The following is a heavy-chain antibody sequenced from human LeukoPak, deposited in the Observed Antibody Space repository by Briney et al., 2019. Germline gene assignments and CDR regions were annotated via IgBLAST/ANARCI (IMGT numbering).Heavy chain of an antibody. D-gene: IGHD2-8*01. CDR3: ARESVRNFDAFDI. Sequence: GGSLRLSCAASEFTFSDYYMTWIRQAPGKGLEWVSCISSSGNIIYNADSVQGRFTISRDNAKNSLYLQMNSLRAEDTAVYYCARESVRNFDAFDIWGQGTVVTVSS. CDR2: ISSSGNII. V-gene: IGHV3-11*01. CDR1: EFTFSDYY. J-gene: IGHJ3*02.